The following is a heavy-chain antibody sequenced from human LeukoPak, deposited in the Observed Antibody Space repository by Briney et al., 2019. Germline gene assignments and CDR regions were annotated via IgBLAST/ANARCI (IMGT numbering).Heavy chain of an antibody. J-gene: IGHJ3*02. CDR3: ARRNGDAFDI. Sequence: PSETLSLTCTVSGYPISSGYYWGWIRQPPGKGLEWIGSIYHSGSTYYNPSLKSRVTISVDTSKNQFSLKLSSVTAADTAVYYCARRNGDAFDIWGQGTMVTVSS. CDR1: GYPISSGYY. D-gene: IGHD2-8*01. V-gene: IGHV4-38-2*02. CDR2: IYHSGST.